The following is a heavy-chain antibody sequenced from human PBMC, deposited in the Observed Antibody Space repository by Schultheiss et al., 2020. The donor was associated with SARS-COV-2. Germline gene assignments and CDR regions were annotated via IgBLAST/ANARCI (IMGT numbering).Heavy chain of an antibody. J-gene: IGHJ4*02. CDR3: AKDPLRVVVVPAAIAPPFG. V-gene: IGHV3-21*04. CDR2: ISSSGSTI. Sequence: GGSLRLSCAASGFTFSSYSMNWVRQAPGKGLEWVSSISSSGSTIYYADSVKGRFTISRDNAKNTLYLQMNSLRAEDTAVYYCAKDPLRVVVVPAAIAPPFGWGQGTLVTVSS. CDR1: GFTFSSYS. D-gene: IGHD2-2*01.